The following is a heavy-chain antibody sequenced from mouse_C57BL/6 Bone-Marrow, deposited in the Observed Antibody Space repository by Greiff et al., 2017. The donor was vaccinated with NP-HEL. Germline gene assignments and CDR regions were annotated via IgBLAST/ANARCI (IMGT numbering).Heavy chain of an antibody. D-gene: IGHD3-2*02. J-gene: IGHJ2*01. Sequence: VQLQESGPGLVKPSPSLFLTCSITGFPITSGYYWFWIRQPPGNPLEWMGYITHSGETFYNPSLQSPISITIETSTNQFFIQLNSVTTGDTAMYYCAGDSSGYGDCDYWGQGTTLTVSA. CDR2: ITHSGET. V-gene: IGHV12-3*01. CDR1: GFPITSGYY. CDR3: AGDSSGYGDCDY.